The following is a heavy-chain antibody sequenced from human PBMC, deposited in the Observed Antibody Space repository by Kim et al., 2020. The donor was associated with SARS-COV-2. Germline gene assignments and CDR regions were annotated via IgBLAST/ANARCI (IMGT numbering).Heavy chain of an antibody. V-gene: IGHV3-48*03. CDR3: ARGGAGMDV. CDR2: GTTK. Sequence: GTTKYSADSVKGRVTISRDNAKNSLYLQMNNLRADDTALYFCARGGAGMDVWGQGTTVTVSS. D-gene: IGHD3-16*01. J-gene: IGHJ6*02.